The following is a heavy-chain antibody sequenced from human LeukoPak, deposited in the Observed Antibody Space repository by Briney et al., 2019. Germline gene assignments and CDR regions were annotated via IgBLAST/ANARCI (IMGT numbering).Heavy chain of an antibody. D-gene: IGHD3-22*01. V-gene: IGHV1-18*01. Sequence: ASVKVSCKASGYTFTSYGISWVRQAPGQALEWMGWISGYNGNTNYAQKLQGRVTMTTDTSTSTAYMELRSLRSDDTAVYYCARDFHSSGYYHYFHYWGQGTLITVSS. CDR2: ISGYNGNT. J-gene: IGHJ4*02. CDR3: ARDFHSSGYYHYFHY. CDR1: GYTFTSYG.